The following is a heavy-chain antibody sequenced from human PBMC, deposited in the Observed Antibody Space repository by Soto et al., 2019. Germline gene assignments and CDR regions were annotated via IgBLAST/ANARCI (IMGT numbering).Heavy chain of an antibody. CDR3: ARVRSSGWFDY. D-gene: IGHD6-19*01. V-gene: IGHV4-4*07. CDR2: MYTSGST. Sequence: PSETLSLTCTVSGGSISSYYWIWIRQPAGKGLEWIGRMYTSGSTNYNVSLKSRVTMSVDTSKNQFSLELTSVTAADTAVYYCARVRSSGWFDYWGQGTLVTVSS. J-gene: IGHJ4*02. CDR1: GGSISSYY.